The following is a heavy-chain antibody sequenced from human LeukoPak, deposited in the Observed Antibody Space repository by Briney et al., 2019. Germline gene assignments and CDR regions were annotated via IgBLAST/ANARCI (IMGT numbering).Heavy chain of an antibody. V-gene: IGHV1-69*06. Sequence: SVKVSCKASGGTFSSYAISWVRQAPGQGLEWMGGIIPIFGTANYAQKFQGRVTITADKSTSTAYMELSSLRSEDMAVYYCARGESSGWTPLDYFDYWGQGTLVTVSS. J-gene: IGHJ4*02. CDR3: ARGESSGWTPLDYFDY. CDR2: IIPIFGTA. D-gene: IGHD6-19*01. CDR1: GGTFSSYA.